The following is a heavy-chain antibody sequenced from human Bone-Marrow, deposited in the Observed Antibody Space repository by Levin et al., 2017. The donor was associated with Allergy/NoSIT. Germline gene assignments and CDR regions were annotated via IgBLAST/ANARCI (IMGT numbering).Heavy chain of an antibody. CDR2: INHSGST. CDR1: GGSFSGYY. V-gene: IGHV4-34*01. Sequence: ETLSLTCAVYGGSFSGYYWSWIRQPPGKGLEWIGEINHSGSTNYNPSLKSRVTISVDTSKNQFSLKLSSVTAADTAVYYCARVGFKQWLVRGGFDYWGQGTLVTVSS. D-gene: IGHD6-19*01. J-gene: IGHJ4*02. CDR3: ARVGFKQWLVRGGFDY.